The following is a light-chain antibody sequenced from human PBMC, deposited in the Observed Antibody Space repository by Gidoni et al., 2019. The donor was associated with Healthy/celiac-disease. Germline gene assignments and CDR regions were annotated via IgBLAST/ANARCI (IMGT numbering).Light chain of an antibody. Sequence: DIQMTHSPSSLSASVGDRVTITCRASQGISNYLAWYQQKPGTVPKLLIYAASTLQSGVPSRFSGSGSGTDFTLTISSLQPEDVATYYCQKYNSASKTFGQGTKVEIK. CDR2: AAS. J-gene: IGKJ1*01. CDR1: QGISNY. V-gene: IGKV1-27*01. CDR3: QKYNSASKT.